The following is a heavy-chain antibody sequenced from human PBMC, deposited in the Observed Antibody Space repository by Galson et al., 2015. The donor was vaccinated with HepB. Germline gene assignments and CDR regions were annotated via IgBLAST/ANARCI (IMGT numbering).Heavy chain of an antibody. CDR2: ISYDASDK. V-gene: IGHV3-30*03. CDR1: GFTFSSYG. D-gene: IGHD3-10*01. Sequence: SLRLSCAASGFTFSSYGMHWVRQAPGKGLEWVAIISYDASDKYYADSVRGRFTISRDNSKNTLYLQMTSLRAEDTAVYYCAIPLLEESRKWFGDLQVPGYWGQGTLVTVSS. CDR3: AIPLLEESRKWFGDLQVPGY. J-gene: IGHJ4*02.